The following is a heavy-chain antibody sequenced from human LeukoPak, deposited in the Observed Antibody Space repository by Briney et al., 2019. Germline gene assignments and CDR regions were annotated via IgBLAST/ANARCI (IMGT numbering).Heavy chain of an antibody. J-gene: IGHJ4*02. V-gene: IGHV3-21*01. CDR3: ARGGYYYDSSGYYFDY. CDR1: GFTFSSYS. CDR2: ISSSSYI. Sequence: GGSLRLSCAASGFTFSSYSMNWVRQAPGKGLEWVSSISSSSYIYYADSVKGRFTISRDNAKNSLYLQMNSLRAEDTAVYYCARGGYYYDSSGYYFDYWGQGTLVTVSS. D-gene: IGHD3-22*01.